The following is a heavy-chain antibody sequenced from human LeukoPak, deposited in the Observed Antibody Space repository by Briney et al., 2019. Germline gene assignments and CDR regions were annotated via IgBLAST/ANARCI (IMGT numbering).Heavy chain of an antibody. CDR1: GFTVSSNY. CDR2: IYSGGST. CDR3: AREKGIAVAATFDY. J-gene: IGHJ4*02. V-gene: IGHV3-53*01. Sequence: GGSLRLSCAASGFTVSSNYMSWVRQAPGKGLEWVSVIYSGGSTYYADSVKGRFTISRDNSKNTLYLQMNSLRAEDTAVYYCAREKGIAVAATFDYWGQGTLVTVSS. D-gene: IGHD6-19*01.